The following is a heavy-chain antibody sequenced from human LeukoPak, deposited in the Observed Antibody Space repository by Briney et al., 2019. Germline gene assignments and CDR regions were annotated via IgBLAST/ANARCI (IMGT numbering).Heavy chain of an antibody. CDR2: ISGRDGST. CDR1: GFTFSSYA. CDR3: ARVVGAPDY. J-gene: IGHJ4*02. Sequence: GGSLRLSCVASGFTFSSYAMSWVRQAPGKGLEWVSGISGRDGSTYYADSVKGRFTISRDNTKNSLYLQMNSLRAEDTAVYYCARVVGAPDYWGQGTLVTVSS. V-gene: IGHV3-23*01. D-gene: IGHD1-26*01.